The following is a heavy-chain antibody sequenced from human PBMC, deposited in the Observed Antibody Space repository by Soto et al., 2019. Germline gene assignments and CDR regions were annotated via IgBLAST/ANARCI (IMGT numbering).Heavy chain of an antibody. CDR2: ISSSSSTI. D-gene: IGHD6-25*01. V-gene: IGHV3-48*01. Sequence: EVQLVESGGGLVQPGGSLRLSCAASGFTFSSYSMNWVRQAPGKGLEWVSYISSSSSTIYYADSVKGLFTISRDNAKNSLYLQTNSLRAEDTAVYYCAIEAATLNWFDPWGQGTLVTVSS. CDR3: AIEAATLNWFDP. J-gene: IGHJ5*02. CDR1: GFTFSSYS.